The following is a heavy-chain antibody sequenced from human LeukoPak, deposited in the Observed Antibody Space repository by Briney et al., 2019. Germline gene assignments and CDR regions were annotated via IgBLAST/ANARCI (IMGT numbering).Heavy chain of an antibody. V-gene: IGHV3-30-3*01. CDR2: ISYDGSNK. D-gene: IGHD4-17*01. CDR3: AREDYGDYSGPFDY. J-gene: IGHJ4*02. Sequence: GGSLRLSCAASGFTFSTYAMSWVRQASGKGLEWVAVISYDGSNKWYSDSVKGRFTLSRDNSKNTLFLQINSLKAEDTAFYYCAREDYGDYSGPFDYWGQGTLVTVSS. CDR1: GFTFSTYA.